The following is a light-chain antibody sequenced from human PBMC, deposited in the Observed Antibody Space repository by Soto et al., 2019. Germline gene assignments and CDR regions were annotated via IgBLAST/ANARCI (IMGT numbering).Light chain of an antibody. Sequence: DIQMTQSPSSLSASVGDSVTITCRTSRHVDRYLSWYQQIPGRAPKLLIYSASSLVSGVPPRFRGSASGTEFTLSISSLQREDFATYFCQQSSNIPWTFGQGTKV. CDR2: SAS. V-gene: IGKV1-39*01. CDR3: QQSSNIPWT. J-gene: IGKJ1*01. CDR1: RHVDRY.